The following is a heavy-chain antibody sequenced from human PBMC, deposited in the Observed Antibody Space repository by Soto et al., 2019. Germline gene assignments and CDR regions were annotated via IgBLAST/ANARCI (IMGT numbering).Heavy chain of an antibody. CDR3: AREGGGSSSFFDY. V-gene: IGHV4-34*01. D-gene: IGHD6-6*01. Sequence: SETLSLTCAVYGGSFSGYYWSWIRQPPGKGLEWIGEINHSGSTNYNPSLKSRVTISVDTSKNQFSLKLSSVTAADTAVYYCAREGGGSSSFFDYWGQGTLVTVSS. J-gene: IGHJ4*02. CDR1: GGSFSGYY. CDR2: INHSGST.